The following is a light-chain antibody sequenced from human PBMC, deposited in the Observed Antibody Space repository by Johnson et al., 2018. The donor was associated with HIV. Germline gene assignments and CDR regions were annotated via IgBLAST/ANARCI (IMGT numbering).Light chain of an antibody. Sequence: QSVLTQPPSVSAAPGQKVTISCSGSSSNIGNNYVSWYQQLPGTAPRIVTYDNNKRPSGIPDRFSGSKYGTSGTLGITGLQTGDEAVYYCGTWDSSLSASVLGNGTKGT. CDR1: SSNIGNNY. CDR3: GTWDSSLSASV. CDR2: DNN. J-gene: IGLJ1*01. V-gene: IGLV1-51*01.